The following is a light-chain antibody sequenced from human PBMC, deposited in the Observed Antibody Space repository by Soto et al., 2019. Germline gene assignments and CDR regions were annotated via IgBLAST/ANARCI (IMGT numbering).Light chain of an antibody. J-gene: IGKJ5*01. Sequence: AIQMTQSPSSLSASVGDRVTITCRASQGISIDLTWYQQKPGKAPKLLIYGASNSQSVVPSRFSGSGSGTDFTLTISSLQPEDFATYYSLQDYNHPLTFGQGTRLDIK. CDR3: LQDYNHPLT. V-gene: IGKV1-6*01. CDR1: QGISID. CDR2: GAS.